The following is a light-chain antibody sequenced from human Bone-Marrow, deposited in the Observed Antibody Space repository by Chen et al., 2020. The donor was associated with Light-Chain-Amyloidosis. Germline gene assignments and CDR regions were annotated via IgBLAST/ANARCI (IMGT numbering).Light chain of an antibody. J-gene: IGLJ1*01. CDR1: SSDVGGDNH. CDR3: SSYTITNTLV. V-gene: IGLV2-14*01. CDR2: EVT. Sequence: SALTQPASVSGSPGPSITIPCTGTSSDVGGDNHVSWYQQHPDKAPKLMIYEVTNRPSWVPDRFSGSKSDNTASLTISGLQTEDEADYFCSSYTITNTLVFGSGTGVTVL.